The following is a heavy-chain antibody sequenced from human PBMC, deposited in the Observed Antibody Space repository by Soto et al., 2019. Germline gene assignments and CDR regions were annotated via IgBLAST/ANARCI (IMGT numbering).Heavy chain of an antibody. CDR2: ISAYNGNT. CDR3: ASSPSYSSSWYFDY. D-gene: IGHD6-13*01. CDR1: GYTFTSYG. J-gene: IGHJ4*02. Sequence: ASVKVSCKASGYTFTSYGISWVRQAPGQGLEWMGWISAYNGNTNNAQKLQGRVTMTTDTSTSTAYMELRSLRSDDTAVYYCASSPSYSSSWYFDYWGQGTLVTVSS. V-gene: IGHV1-18*01.